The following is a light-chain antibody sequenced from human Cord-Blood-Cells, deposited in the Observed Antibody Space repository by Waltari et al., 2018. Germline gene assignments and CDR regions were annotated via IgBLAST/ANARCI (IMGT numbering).Light chain of an antibody. V-gene: IGLV3-21*04. J-gene: IGLJ1*01. CDR2: YDS. CDR3: QVWDSSSDPPYV. CDR1: NIGSKS. Sequence: SYVLTQPPSVSVAPGKTARITCGGNNIGSKSVHWYQQKPGQAPVLVIYYDSDRPSGIPERFSGSNSGNTATLTISRVKAGDEADYYCQVWDSSSDPPYVFGTGTKVTVL.